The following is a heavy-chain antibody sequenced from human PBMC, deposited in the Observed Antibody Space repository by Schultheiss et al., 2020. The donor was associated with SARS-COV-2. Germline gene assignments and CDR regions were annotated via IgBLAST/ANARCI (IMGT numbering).Heavy chain of an antibody. J-gene: IGHJ3*02. D-gene: IGHD3-3*01. CDR3: ARPYYDFWSGYYDDAFDI. V-gene: IGHV3-74*01. CDR2: INSDGSST. Sequence: GGSLRLSCAASGFTFSSYDMHWVRQAPGKGLVWVSRINSDGSSTSYADSVKGRFTISRDNAKNTLYLQMNSLRAEDTAVYYCARPYYDFWSGYYDDAFDIWGQGTMVTVSS. CDR1: GFTFSSYD.